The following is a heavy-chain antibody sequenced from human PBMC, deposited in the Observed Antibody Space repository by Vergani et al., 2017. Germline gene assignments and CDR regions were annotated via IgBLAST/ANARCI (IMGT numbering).Heavy chain of an antibody. Sequence: QVQLQESGPGLVKPSETLTLTCAVSGYSISSGYYWGWIRQPPGKGLEWIGSIYHSGSTYYNPSLKSRVTISVDTSKNQFSLKLSSVTAADTAVYYCARNYYDSSGYYFDYWGQGTLVTVSS. D-gene: IGHD3-22*01. CDR3: ARNYYDSSGYYFDY. CDR1: GYSISSGYY. J-gene: IGHJ4*02. V-gene: IGHV4-38-2*01. CDR2: IYHSGST.